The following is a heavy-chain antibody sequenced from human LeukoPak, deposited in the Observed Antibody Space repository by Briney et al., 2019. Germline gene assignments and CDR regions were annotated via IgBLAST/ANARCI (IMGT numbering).Heavy chain of an antibody. CDR2: ISFDGANK. J-gene: IGHJ4*02. CDR3: ARGRAGVAAAGFDY. CDR1: GFSFSMSA. D-gene: IGHD6-13*01. V-gene: IGHV3-30*04. Sequence: PGRSLRLSCATSGFSFSMSAMHWVRPAPGKGLEWVAGISFDGANKFSGDSVKGRFSISRDNSKNSLYLQMNSLGLDDTAVYFCARGRAGVAAAGFDYWGQGTLVTVSS.